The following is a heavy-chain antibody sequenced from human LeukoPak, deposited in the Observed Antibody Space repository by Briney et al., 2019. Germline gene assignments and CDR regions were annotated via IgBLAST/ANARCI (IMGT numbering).Heavy chain of an antibody. V-gene: IGHV4-34*01. J-gene: IGHJ4*02. Sequence: SETLSLTCAVYGGSFSDCYWTWIRQPPGKGLEWIGEINHSGSTTYNPSLKSRVTMSVDTSKNQFSLKLSSVTAADTAVYCCARVPLYNFWTARTFFDSWGQGTLVTVSS. CDR1: GGSFSDCY. CDR2: INHSGST. D-gene: IGHD3/OR15-3a*01. CDR3: ARVPLYNFWTARTFFDS.